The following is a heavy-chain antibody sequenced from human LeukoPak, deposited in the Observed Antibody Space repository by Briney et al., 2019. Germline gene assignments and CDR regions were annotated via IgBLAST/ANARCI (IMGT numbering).Heavy chain of an antibody. J-gene: IGHJ4*02. CDR2: IYYSGST. CDR1: GGSISSGGYY. Sequence: SETLSLTCTVSGGSISSGGYYWSWIRQHPGKGLEWIGYIYYSGSTYYNPSLKSRVTISVDTSKNQFSLELSSVTAADTAVYYCARASTGGSYYNIHFDYWGQGTLVTVSS. CDR3: ARASTGGSYYNIHFDY. V-gene: IGHV4-31*03. D-gene: IGHD3-10*01.